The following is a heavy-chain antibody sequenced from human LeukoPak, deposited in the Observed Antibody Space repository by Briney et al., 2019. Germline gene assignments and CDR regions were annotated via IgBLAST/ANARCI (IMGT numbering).Heavy chain of an antibody. CDR1: GFTVSNNY. D-gene: IGHD6-13*01. J-gene: IGHJ6*03. CDR2: IYSGGST. V-gene: IGHV3-53*01. CDR3: ARVYSNSWYSGYLYMDV. Sequence: GGSLRLSCAASGFTVSNNYMSWVRQAPGKGLEWVSVIYSGGSTYFADSVKGRFTISRDNAKNSLYLQMNSLRAEDTAVYYCARVYSNSWYSGYLYMDVWGKGTTVTVSS.